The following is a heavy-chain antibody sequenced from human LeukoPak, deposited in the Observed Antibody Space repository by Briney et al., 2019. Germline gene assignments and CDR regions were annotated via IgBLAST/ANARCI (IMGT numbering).Heavy chain of an antibody. CDR1: GFTFSRYG. CDR2: IGSDGDKK. D-gene: IGHD2-15*01. CDR3: AKDGYCSGGACYAWHFDS. V-gene: IGHV3-30*02. J-gene: IGHJ4*02. Sequence: PEGSLRLSCAASGFTFSRYGMHWVRQAPGKGLEWVAFIGSDGDKKYFADSLKGRLTISRDNSKNMLFLQVSSLRTEDTAVYYCAKDGYCSGGACYAWHFDSWGLGTLVTVSS.